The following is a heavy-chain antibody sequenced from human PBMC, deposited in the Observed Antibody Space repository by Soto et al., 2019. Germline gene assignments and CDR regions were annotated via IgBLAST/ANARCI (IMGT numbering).Heavy chain of an antibody. Sequence: GGSLRLSCAASGFTFRSYGMMWVRQAPGKGLEWVSAISGSGGSTYYADSVKGRFTISRDNSKNTLYLQMNSLRAEDTAVYYCAKGKTRYDYGDYFDYWGQGTLVTVSS. CDR3: AKGKTRYDYGDYFDY. CDR1: GFTFRSYG. CDR2: ISGSGGST. V-gene: IGHV3-23*01. D-gene: IGHD4-17*01. J-gene: IGHJ4*02.